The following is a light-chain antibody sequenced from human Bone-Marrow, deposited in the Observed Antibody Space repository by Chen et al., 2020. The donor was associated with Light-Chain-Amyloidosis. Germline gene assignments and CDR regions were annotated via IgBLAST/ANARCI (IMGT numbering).Light chain of an antibody. Sequence: QSALTQSPSASGSPGQSVTIPCTGTSSDVGGNNYFSWYQQHPGKAPKLLIYEVSKRPSGVPDRFSGSKAGNTASLTVSGLQAEDEADYYCSSYAGSNNYVFGTGTKVAVL. CDR1: SSDVGGNNY. CDR2: EVS. V-gene: IGLV2-8*01. CDR3: SSYAGSNNYV. J-gene: IGLJ1*01.